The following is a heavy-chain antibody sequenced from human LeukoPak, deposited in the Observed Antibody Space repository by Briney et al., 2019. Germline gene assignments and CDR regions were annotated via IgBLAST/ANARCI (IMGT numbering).Heavy chain of an antibody. CDR2: INQDGSEK. CDR3: VRLSGMLRGPEAIYYFEY. V-gene: IGHV3-7*01. Sequence: GGSLRLSFAASGFMFTTYWMSWVRQAPGKGLEWVANINQDGSEKYYVDSLKGRFTVSRDNTKNSLYLQINSLRAEDTAVYYCVRLSGMLRGPEAIYYFEYWGQGTLVTVSS. CDR1: GFMFTTYW. J-gene: IGHJ4*02. D-gene: IGHD3-10*01.